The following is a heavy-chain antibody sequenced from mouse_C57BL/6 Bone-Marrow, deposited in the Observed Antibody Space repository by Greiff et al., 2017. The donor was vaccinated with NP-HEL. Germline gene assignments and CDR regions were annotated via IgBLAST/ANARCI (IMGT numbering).Heavy chain of an antibody. Sequence: EVKLMESGGGLVQPGGSMKLSCAASGFTFSDAWMDWVRQSPEKGLEWVAEIRNKANNHATYYAESVKGRFTISRDDSKSSVYLQMNSLRAEDTGIYYCTRRGYYSNYDAMDYWGQGTSVTVSS. V-gene: IGHV6-6*01. D-gene: IGHD2-5*01. J-gene: IGHJ4*01. CDR1: GFTFSDAW. CDR2: IRNKANNHAT. CDR3: TRRGYYSNYDAMDY.